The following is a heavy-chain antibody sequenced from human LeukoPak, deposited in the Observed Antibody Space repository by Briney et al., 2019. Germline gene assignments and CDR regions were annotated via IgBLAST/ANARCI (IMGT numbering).Heavy chain of an antibody. CDR2: ISSSSSTI. V-gene: IGHV3-48*01. J-gene: IGHJ6*03. Sequence: PGGSLRLSCAASGFTFSRYSMNWVRQAPGKGLEWVSYISSSSSTIYYAESVKGRFTISRDNAKNSLYLQMNNLRAEDTAVYYCARVGGSSIAARRSYYYYMDVWGKGTTVTVSS. D-gene: IGHD6-6*01. CDR1: GFTFSRYS. CDR3: ARVGGSSIAARRSYYYYMDV.